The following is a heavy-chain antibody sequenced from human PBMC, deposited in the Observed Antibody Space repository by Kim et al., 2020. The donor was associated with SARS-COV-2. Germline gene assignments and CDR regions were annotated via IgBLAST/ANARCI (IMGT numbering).Heavy chain of an antibody. Sequence: ASVKVSCKASGYTFTSNGISWVRQAPGQGLEWMGWISTYNGNINYAQKFQGRVIMTTDISTSTAYMELRNLRSDDTAVYYCTRDLSSSYFEGYNWFDPWGQGTLVTVSS. CDR1: GYTFTSNG. CDR2: ISTYNGNI. CDR3: TRDLSSSYFEGYNWFDP. D-gene: IGHD6-13*01. J-gene: IGHJ5*02. V-gene: IGHV1-18*01.